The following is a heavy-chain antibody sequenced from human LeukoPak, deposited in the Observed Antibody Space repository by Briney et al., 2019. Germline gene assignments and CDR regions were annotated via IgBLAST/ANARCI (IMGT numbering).Heavy chain of an antibody. V-gene: IGHV3-64*01. CDR2: ISSNGGST. CDR3: ASTSGYSSGWKEYFQH. J-gene: IGHJ1*01. CDR1: GFTFSSYA. Sequence: GGSLRLSCAASGFTFSSYAMHWVRQAPGKGLEYVSAISSNGGSTYYANSVKGRFTISRDNSKNTLYLQMGSLRAEDMAVYYCASTSGYSSGWKEYFQHWGQGTLVTVSS. D-gene: IGHD6-19*01.